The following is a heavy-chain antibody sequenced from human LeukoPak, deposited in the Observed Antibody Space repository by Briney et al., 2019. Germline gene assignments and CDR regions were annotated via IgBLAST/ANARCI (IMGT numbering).Heavy chain of an antibody. CDR3: ARDFLPLTFGGGGNAFDI. CDR1: GGTFSSYA. CDR2: IIPIFGTA. D-gene: IGHD3-16*01. J-gene: IGHJ4*02. V-gene: IGHV1-69*05. Sequence: GASVKVSCKASGGTFSSYAISWVRQAPGQGLEWMGRIIPIFGTANYAQKFQGRVTITTDESTSTAYMELSSLRSEDTAVYYCARDFLPLTFGGGGNAFDIWGQGTLVTVSS.